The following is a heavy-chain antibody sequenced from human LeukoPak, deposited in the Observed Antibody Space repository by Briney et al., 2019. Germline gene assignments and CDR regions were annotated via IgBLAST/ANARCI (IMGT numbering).Heavy chain of an antibody. J-gene: IGHJ4*02. CDR3: ARRGRSSSNFDF. Sequence: GESLRISCKGSGYIFTSYWITWVRQMPGKGLEWMGMIDPTDSYTNYSPSFQGHVTISTDKSISTAYLQWSSLKASDTAIYYCARRGRSSSNFDFWGQGALVTVSS. V-gene: IGHV5-10-1*01. CDR2: IDPTDSYT. CDR1: GYIFTSYW. D-gene: IGHD6-6*01.